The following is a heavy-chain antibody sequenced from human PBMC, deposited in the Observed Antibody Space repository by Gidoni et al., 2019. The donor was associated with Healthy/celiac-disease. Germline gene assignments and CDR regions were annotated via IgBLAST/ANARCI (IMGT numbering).Heavy chain of an antibody. J-gene: IGHJ3*02. CDR2: IYYSGST. D-gene: IGHD3-10*01. CDR3: ARGAPTYYYGSGSPWGAFDI. Sequence: QVQLQESGPGLVKPSETLSLTCTVSGGSVSSGRYSWSWIRQPPGKGLEWIGYIYYSGSTNYNPSLKSRVTISVDTSKNQFSLKLSSVTAADTAVYYCARGAPTYYYGSGSPWGAFDIWGQGTMVTVSS. V-gene: IGHV4-61*01. CDR1: GGSVSSGRYS.